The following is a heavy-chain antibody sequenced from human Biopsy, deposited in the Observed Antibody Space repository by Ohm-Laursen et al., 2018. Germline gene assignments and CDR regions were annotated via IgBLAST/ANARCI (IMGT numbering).Heavy chain of an antibody. Sequence: GTLSLTCTVTDGSISNIINYWGWIRQPLGKGLEWLGSIYHTGITDYNPSLKSRVTISVDTSNNQFSLKLSSLTAADTAVYYCARQDGYLGYEYWGQGALVTVSS. D-gene: IGHD5-24*01. CDR3: ARQDGYLGYEY. CDR2: IYHTGIT. J-gene: IGHJ4*02. V-gene: IGHV4-39*01. CDR1: DGSISNIINY.